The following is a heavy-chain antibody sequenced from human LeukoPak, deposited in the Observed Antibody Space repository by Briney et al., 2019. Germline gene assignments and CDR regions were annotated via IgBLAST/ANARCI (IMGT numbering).Heavy chain of an antibody. D-gene: IGHD3-10*01. CDR2: IYYSGST. CDR3: AVAGTLRGENYFDY. Sequence: PSETLSLTCTVSGGSISSYYWSWIRQPPGKGLEWIGYIYYSGSTKYNPSLKSRVTISVDTSKNQFSLKLSSVTAADTAVYYCAVAGTLRGENYFDYWGQGTLVTVSS. CDR1: GGSISSYY. J-gene: IGHJ4*02. V-gene: IGHV4-59*01.